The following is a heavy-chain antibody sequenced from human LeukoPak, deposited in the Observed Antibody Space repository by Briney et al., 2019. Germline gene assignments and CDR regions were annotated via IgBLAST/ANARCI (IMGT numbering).Heavy chain of an antibody. J-gene: IGHJ6*03. V-gene: IGHV3-23*01. CDR1: GFTFSSYA. CDR3: AKAPVIAARVYYYMDV. CDR2: ISGSGGST. Sequence: GGSLRLSCAASGFTFSSYAMSWVRQAPGKGLEWVSAISGSGGSTYYADSVKGRFTISRDNSKNTLYLQMNSLRAEDTAVYYCAKAPVIAARVYYYMDVWGKRTTVTASS. D-gene: IGHD6-6*01.